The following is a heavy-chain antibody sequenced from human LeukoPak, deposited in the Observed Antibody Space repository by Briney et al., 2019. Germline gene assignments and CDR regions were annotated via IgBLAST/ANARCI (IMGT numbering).Heavy chain of an antibody. CDR3: AGGYTLNWFDP. J-gene: IGHJ5*02. D-gene: IGHD5-18*01. CDR2: IYHSGST. CDR1: GYSISSGYY. V-gene: IGHV4-38-2*02. Sequence: SETLSLTCTVSGYSISSGYYWGWIRQPPGKGLEWIGSIYHSGSTYYNPSLKSRVTISVDPSKNQFSLKLSSVTAADTAVYYCAGGYTLNWFDPWGQGTLVTVSS.